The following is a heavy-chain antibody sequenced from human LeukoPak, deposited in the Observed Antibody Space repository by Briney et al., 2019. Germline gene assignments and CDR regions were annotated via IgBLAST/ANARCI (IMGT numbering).Heavy chain of an antibody. CDR1: GFTFSSYG. CDR3: ARDQFSHCSSTSCYTEVPFDY. Sequence: GRSLRLSCAASGFTFSSYGMHWVRQAPGKGLEWVAVIWYDGSNKYYADSVKGRFTISRDNSKNTLYLQMNSLRAEDTAVYYCARDQFSHCSSTSCYTEVPFDYWGQGTLDTVSS. J-gene: IGHJ4*02. D-gene: IGHD2-2*02. CDR2: IWYDGSNK. V-gene: IGHV3-33*01.